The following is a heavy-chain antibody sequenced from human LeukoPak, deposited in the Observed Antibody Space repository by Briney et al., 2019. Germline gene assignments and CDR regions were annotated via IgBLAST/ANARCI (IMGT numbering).Heavy chain of an antibody. J-gene: IGHJ4*02. D-gene: IGHD2-2*01. CDR1: GYSITTGRY. CDR2: IYHSGST. CDR3: ARSLSTAGIDY. V-gene: IGHV4-38-2*01. Sequence: SETLSLPCAVSGYSITTGRYWGWIRQPPGKGLEWVGSIYHSGSTYYNPSLKSRVTISVDTSKNQFSLNLRSVTAADTAVYYCARSLSTAGIDYWGQGTQVTVSS.